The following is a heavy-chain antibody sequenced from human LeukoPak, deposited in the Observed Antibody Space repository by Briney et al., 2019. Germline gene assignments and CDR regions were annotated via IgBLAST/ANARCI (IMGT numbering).Heavy chain of an antibody. CDR2: ISDSGGST. V-gene: IGHV3-23*01. CDR3: AKRGVVIRVILVGFHKEAYYFDS. CDR1: GITLRNYG. Sequence: GGSLRLSCAVSGITLRNYGMSWVRQAPGKGLEWVAGISDSGGSTNYADCVKGRFTISRDNPKNTLYLQMNSLRAEDTAVYFCAKRGVVIRVILVGFHKEAYYFDSWGQGALVTVSS. J-gene: IGHJ4*02. D-gene: IGHD3-22*01.